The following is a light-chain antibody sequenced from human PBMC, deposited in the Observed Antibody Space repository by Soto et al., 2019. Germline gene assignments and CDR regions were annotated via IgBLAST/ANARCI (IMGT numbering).Light chain of an antibody. CDR2: EVT. CDR1: SSDVGGYNY. CDR3: SSYAGSNTVV. J-gene: IGLJ2*01. Sequence: QSALTQPPSASGSPGQSVTISCTGTSSDVGGYNYVSWYQQHPGKAPKLMIYEVTKRPSGVPDRFSGSKSDNTASLTVSGLQADDEADYFCSSYAGSNTVVFGGGTKITVL. V-gene: IGLV2-8*01.